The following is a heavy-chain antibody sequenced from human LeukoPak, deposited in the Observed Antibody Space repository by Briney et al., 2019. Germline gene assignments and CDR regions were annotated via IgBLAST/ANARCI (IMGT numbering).Heavy chain of an antibody. CDR3: LRGDRRDY. CDR1: GFSFSNYA. Sequence: GGSLRLSCAGSGFSFSNYAMNWVRQAPGKGLEWVSSISGSSSDIYYADSVKGRFIISRDNAKDSLYLQMNSLRVEDTAVYYCLRGDRRDYWGQGTLVTVSS. V-gene: IGHV3-21*06. CDR2: ISGSSSDI. J-gene: IGHJ4*02.